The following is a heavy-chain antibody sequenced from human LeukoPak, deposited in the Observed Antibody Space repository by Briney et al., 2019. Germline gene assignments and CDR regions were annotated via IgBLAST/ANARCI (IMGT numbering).Heavy chain of an antibody. Sequence: ASVKVSCTASGYTFTTYGISWVRQAPGQGLEWMGWISAYNGNTNYAQKLQGGVTMTTDTSTSTAYMELRSLRSDDTAVYYCARDPAINVHMFRGVNNWFDPWGQGTLVTVSS. D-gene: IGHD3-10*01. CDR3: ARDPAINVHMFRGVNNWFDP. V-gene: IGHV1-18*01. CDR1: GYTFTTYG. J-gene: IGHJ5*02. CDR2: ISAYNGNT.